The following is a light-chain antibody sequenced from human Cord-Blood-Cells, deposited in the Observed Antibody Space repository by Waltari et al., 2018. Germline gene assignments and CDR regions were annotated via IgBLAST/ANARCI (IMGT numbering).Light chain of an antibody. CDR1: ALAKQQ. Sequence: SSELTQPPSVSVSRGQPASITCSADALAKQQAYWYQQNPGQAPVLVRYKDSERPSGILERFAGSSSGTTVTLTISGGQEEDEADYYCQSADSSGTVVFGGGTKLTVL. J-gene: IGLJ2*01. V-gene: IGLV3-25*03. CDR3: QSADSSGTVV. CDR2: KDS.